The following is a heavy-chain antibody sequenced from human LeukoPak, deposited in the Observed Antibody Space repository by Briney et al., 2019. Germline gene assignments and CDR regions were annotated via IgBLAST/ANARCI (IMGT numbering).Heavy chain of an antibody. D-gene: IGHD5-18*01. CDR3: ARDSRGYSYGALFDY. CDR2: IYYSGST. V-gene: IGHV4-39*07. CDR1: GGSISSSSYY. J-gene: IGHJ4*02. Sequence: PSETLSLTCTVSGGSISSSSYYWGWIRQPPGKGLEWIGSIYYSGSTYYNPSLKSRVTISVDTSKNQFSLKLSSVTAADTAVFYCARDSRGYSYGALFDYWGQGTLVTVSS.